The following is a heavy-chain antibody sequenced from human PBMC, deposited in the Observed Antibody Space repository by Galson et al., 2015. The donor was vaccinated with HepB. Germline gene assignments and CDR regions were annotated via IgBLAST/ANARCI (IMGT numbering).Heavy chain of an antibody. D-gene: IGHD3-22*01. V-gene: IGHV7-4-1*02. CDR1: GYTFTSYA. CDR2: INTNTGNP. CDR3: ATPYDSIYQDAFDI. J-gene: IGHJ3*02. Sequence: SVKVSCKASGYTFTSYAMNWVRQAPGQGLEWMGWINTNTGNPTYAQGFTGRFVFSLDTSVSTAYLQISSLKAEDTAVYYCATPYDSIYQDAFDIWGQGTMVTVSS.